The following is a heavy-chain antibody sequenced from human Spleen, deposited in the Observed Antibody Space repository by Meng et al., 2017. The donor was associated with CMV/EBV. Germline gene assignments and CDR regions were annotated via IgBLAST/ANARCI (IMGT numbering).Heavy chain of an antibody. CDR1: GDSVSSNSAA. CDR3: ARSGSSGWIDY. CDR2: TYYRSKWYN. V-gene: IGHV6-1*01. J-gene: IGHJ4*02. D-gene: IGHD6-19*01. Sequence: QVQLPQTGRGLVKPLQILSITLAISGDSVSSNSAAWNWIRKSPSRGLEWLGRTYYRSKWYNGYAVSVKSRITINPDTSKNQFSLQLNSVTPEDTAMYYCARSGSSGWIDYWGQGTLVTVSS.